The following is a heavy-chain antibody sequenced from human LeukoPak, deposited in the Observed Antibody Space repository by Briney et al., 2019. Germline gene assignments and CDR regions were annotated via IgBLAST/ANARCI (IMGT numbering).Heavy chain of an antibody. D-gene: IGHD3-10*01. J-gene: IGHJ4*02. CDR3: ARLWGNWNSPGRDY. Sequence: TSETLSLTCSVCGGSINGYSWTWIRQPPGMRLEWVGHISYTGTTNYNPSLTTRVAISVDTSKNQFSLKLTSVTAADTGMYFCARLWGNWNSPGRDYWGQGTLVTVSS. CDR2: ISYTGTT. CDR1: GGSINGYS. V-gene: IGHV4-59*08.